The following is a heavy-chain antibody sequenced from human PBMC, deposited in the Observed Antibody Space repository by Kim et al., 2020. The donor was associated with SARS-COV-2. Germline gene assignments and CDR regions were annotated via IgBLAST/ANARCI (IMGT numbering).Heavy chain of an antibody. J-gene: IGHJ4*02. Sequence: SETLSLTCTVSGASINTYYWSWSRRPPGKGLEWIGYVYYNGDSDYNPSLKSRLTISIDTSKNQFSLKLTSVTAADMAVYYCARAGKMGAAITFDFWGQGKLVTVSA. CDR2: VYYNGDS. V-gene: IGHV4-59*01. CDR3: ARAGKMGAAITFDF. CDR1: GASINTYY. D-gene: IGHD1-26*01.